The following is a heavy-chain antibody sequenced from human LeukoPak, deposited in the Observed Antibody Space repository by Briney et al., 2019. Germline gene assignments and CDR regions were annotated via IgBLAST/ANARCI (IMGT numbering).Heavy chain of an antibody. CDR1: GFTFSTSW. J-gene: IGHJ4*02. CDR3: ARDVGAKTNDY. D-gene: IGHD1-26*01. V-gene: IGHV3-7*01. CDR2: IKEDGSAE. Sequence: PGGSLRLSCAASGFTFSTSWMSWVRQAPEKGLEWVGCIKEDGSAEYYVDSVKGRFTISRDNAKNSLYLQMHSLRVDDTAVYYCARDVGAKTNDYWGQGTLVTVSS.